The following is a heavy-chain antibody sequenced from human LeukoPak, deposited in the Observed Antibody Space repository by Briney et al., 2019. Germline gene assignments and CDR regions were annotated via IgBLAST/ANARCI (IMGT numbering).Heavy chain of an antibody. CDR3: AKGVATVIYY. V-gene: IGHV3-74*01. J-gene: IGHJ4*02. D-gene: IGHD5-12*01. Sequence: GGSLRLSCAASGFTFSNYWMHWVRQAPGKGLVWVSRINSDGSSTTSADSVKGRFTISRDNAKNTLYRQMNSLRAEDTAVYYCAKGVATVIYYWGQGTLVTVSS. CDR2: INSDGSST. CDR1: GFTFSNYW.